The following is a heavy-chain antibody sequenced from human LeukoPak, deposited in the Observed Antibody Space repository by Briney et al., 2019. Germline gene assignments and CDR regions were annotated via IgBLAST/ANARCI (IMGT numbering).Heavy chain of an antibody. V-gene: IGHV4-59*01. CDR1: GASISGYY. CDR3: VRWGVNGFDY. CDR2: MYHTGGT. J-gene: IGHJ4*02. Sequence: SETLSLTCRVSGASISGYYWSWIRQPPGKGLEWIGHMYHTGGTNYNPSLKSRVSISLDTSKKHFSLKLSSVTAADTAVYYCVRWGVNGFDYWGQGTLVTVSS. D-gene: IGHD3-10*01.